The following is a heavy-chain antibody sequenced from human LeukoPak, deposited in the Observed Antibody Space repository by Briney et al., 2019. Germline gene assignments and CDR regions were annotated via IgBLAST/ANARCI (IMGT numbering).Heavy chain of an antibody. J-gene: IGHJ4*02. Sequence: PSETLSLTCAVYGGSFSGYYWSWIRQPPGKGLEWIGEVHLGGRTNCNPSLKSRLTMSVDLSENHISLKLTSVTAADTAVYYCAREGGFFRPLDYSGQGTLVTVSS. D-gene: IGHD3-3*01. CDR3: AREGGFFRPLDY. V-gene: IGHV4-34*10. CDR2: VHLGGRT. CDR1: GGSFSGYY.